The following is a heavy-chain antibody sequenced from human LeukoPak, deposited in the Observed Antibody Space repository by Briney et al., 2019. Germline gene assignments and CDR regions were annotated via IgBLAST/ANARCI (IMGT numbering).Heavy chain of an antibody. J-gene: IGHJ3*02. CDR1: GFTFSSYG. CDR2: ISSSSSYI. CDR3: ARDRRVGDGYHI. V-gene: IGHV3-21*04. D-gene: IGHD5-24*01. Sequence: GGSLRLSCAASGFTFSSYGMNWVRQAPGKGLEWVSSISSSSSYIYYADSVKGRFTISRDNAKNSLYLQMNSLRAEDTAVYYCARDRRVGDGYHIWGQGTMVTVSS.